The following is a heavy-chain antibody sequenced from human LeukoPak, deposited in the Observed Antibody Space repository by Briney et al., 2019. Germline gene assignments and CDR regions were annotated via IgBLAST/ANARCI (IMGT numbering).Heavy chain of an antibody. J-gene: IGHJ4*02. CDR3: ARKSGSYDY. CDR1: GYSISSGYY. Sequence: PSETLSLTCAVSGYSISSGYYWSWIRQPPGKGLEWIGYIYYSGSTNYSPSLKSRVTISVDTSKNQFSLKLSSVTAADTAVYYCARKSGSYDYWGQGTLVTVSS. CDR2: IYYSGST. D-gene: IGHD1-26*01. V-gene: IGHV4-61*01.